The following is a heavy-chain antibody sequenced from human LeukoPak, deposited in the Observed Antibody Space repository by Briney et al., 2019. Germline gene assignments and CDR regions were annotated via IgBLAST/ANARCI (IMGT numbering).Heavy chain of an antibody. Sequence: SETLSLTCAVYGGSFSGYYWSWIRQPPGKGLEWIGEINHSGSTNYNPSLKSRVTISVDTSKNQFSLKLSSVTAADTAVYYCARDRRIGYKTSLAGYWGQGTLVTVSS. D-gene: IGHD5-24*01. CDR1: GGSFSGYY. CDR3: ARDRRIGYKTSLAGY. V-gene: IGHV4-34*01. CDR2: INHSGST. J-gene: IGHJ4*02.